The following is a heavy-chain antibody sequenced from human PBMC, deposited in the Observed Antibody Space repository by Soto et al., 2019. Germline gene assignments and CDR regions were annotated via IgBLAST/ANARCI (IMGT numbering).Heavy chain of an antibody. D-gene: IGHD6-6*01. CDR1: GGTFSSYT. Sequence: QVQLVQSGAEVKKPGSSVKVSCKASGGTFSSYTISWVRQAPGQGLEWMGRIIPILGIANYAQKFQGRVTITADKSTSTAYMELSSLRSEDTAVYYCARGGSSSQRGYMDVWGKGTTVTVSS. V-gene: IGHV1-69*02. J-gene: IGHJ6*03. CDR2: IIPILGIA. CDR3: ARGGSSSQRGYMDV.